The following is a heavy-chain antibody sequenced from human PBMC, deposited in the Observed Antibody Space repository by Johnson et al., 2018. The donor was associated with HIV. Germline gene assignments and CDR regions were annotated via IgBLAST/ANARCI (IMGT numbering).Heavy chain of an antibody. CDR2: IYSGGST. J-gene: IGHJ3*02. V-gene: IGHV3-NL1*01. CDR1: GFTFSSYA. Sequence: QMQLVESGGGLVQPGGSLRLSCAASGFTFSSYAMHWVRQAPGKGLEWVSAIYSGGSTYYADSVKGRFTISRDNSKNTLYLQMNSLRAEDTAVYYCVRGLDIWGQGTEVTVSS. CDR3: VRGLDI.